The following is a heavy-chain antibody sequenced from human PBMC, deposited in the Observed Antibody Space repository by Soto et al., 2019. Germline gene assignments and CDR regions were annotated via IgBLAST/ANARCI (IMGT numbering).Heavy chain of an antibody. J-gene: IGHJ4*02. CDR3: ARGYYDSSGYPPGDY. CDR2: INPNSGGT. Sequence: QVQLVQSGAEVKKPGASVKVSCKASGYTFTGYYMHWVRQAPGQGLERMGWINPNSGGTNYAQKFQGWVTMTRDTSISTAYMELSRLRSDDTAVYYCARGYYDSSGYPPGDYWGQGTLVTVSS. V-gene: IGHV1-2*04. D-gene: IGHD3-22*01. CDR1: GYTFTGYY.